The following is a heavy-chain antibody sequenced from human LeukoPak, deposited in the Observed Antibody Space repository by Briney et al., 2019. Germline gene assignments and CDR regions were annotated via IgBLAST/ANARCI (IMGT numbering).Heavy chain of an antibody. D-gene: IGHD3-22*01. CDR1: GYTFTGYY. CDR3: AREYYYDSSGYYRNLDY. CDR2: INPNSGGT. V-gene: IGHV1-2*02. Sequence: ASVKVSCKASGYTFTGYYMHWVRQAPGQGLEWMGWINPNSGGTNYAQKFQGRVTMTRDTSISTAYMQLTRLRSDDTAVYYCAREYYYDSSGYYRNLDYWGQGTLVTVSS. J-gene: IGHJ4*02.